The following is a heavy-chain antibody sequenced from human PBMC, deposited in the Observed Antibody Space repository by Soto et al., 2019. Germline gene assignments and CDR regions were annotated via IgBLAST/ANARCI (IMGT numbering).Heavy chain of an antibody. CDR1: GFTFSSYG. CDR2: ISYDGSNK. D-gene: IGHD1-26*01. J-gene: IGHJ6*02. CDR3: AKDMVGGMDV. Sequence: PGGSLRLSCAASGFTFSSYGMHWVRQAPGKGLEWVAVISYDGSNKYYADSVKGRFTISRDNSKNTLYLQMNSLRAEDTAVYYCAKDMVGGMDVWGQGTTVTVSS. V-gene: IGHV3-30*18.